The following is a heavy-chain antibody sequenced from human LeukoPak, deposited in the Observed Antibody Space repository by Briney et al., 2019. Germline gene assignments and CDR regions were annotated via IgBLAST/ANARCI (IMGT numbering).Heavy chain of an antibody. Sequence: SETLSLTCTVSGGSISSYYWSWIRQPPGKGLEWIGYIYYSGSTNYNPSLKSRVTIPVDTSKNQFSLKLSSVTAADTAVYYCARTYSSGWYLGYYYGMDVWGQGTTVTVSS. V-gene: IGHV4-59*01. CDR1: GGSISSYY. J-gene: IGHJ6*02. CDR2: IYYSGST. CDR3: ARTYSSGWYLGYYYGMDV. D-gene: IGHD6-19*01.